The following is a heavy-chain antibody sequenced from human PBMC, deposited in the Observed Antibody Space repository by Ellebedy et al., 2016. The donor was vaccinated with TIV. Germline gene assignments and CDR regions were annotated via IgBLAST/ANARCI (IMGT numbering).Heavy chain of an antibody. CDR1: GYTLSNYG. CDR3: AHGSGSYQPIGY. J-gene: IGHJ4*02. Sequence: ASVKVSXXASGYTLSNYGISWVRHGPGQGLEWMGWVNTHKGNTNYAPKFRNRLTVTIDTSTGTAYMELRSLGSDDTAVYYCAHGSGSYQPIGYWGQGTLVTVSS. V-gene: IGHV1-18*01. CDR2: VNTHKGNT. D-gene: IGHD3-10*01.